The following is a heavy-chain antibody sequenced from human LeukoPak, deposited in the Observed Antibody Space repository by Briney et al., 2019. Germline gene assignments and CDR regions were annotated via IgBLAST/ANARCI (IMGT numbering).Heavy chain of an antibody. CDR3: ASLLWFGEFGDY. V-gene: IGHV3-21*01. Sequence: SGGSLRLPCAASGFTFSSYSMNWVRQAPGKGLEWVSSISSSSSYIYYADSVKGRFTISRDNAKNSLYLQMNSLRAEDTAVYYCASLLWFGEFGDYWGQGTLVTVSS. D-gene: IGHD3-10*01. CDR1: GFTFSSYS. CDR2: ISSSSSYI. J-gene: IGHJ4*02.